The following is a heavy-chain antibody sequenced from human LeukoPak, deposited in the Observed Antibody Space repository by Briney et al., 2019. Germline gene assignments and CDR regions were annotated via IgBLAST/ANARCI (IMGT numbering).Heavy chain of an antibody. D-gene: IGHD2-15*01. J-gene: IGHJ4*02. V-gene: IGHV3-74*01. Sequence: GGSLRLSCAASGLAFSAYKMHWVRQAPRKGLVWVSRISTDGYTTDYADFVQGRFTASRDNTKNTWSLEMNSLRAEGTAVYYCVVGGSPGYWGQGTLVTVSS. CDR3: VVGGSPGY. CDR1: GLAFSAYK. CDR2: ISTDGYTT.